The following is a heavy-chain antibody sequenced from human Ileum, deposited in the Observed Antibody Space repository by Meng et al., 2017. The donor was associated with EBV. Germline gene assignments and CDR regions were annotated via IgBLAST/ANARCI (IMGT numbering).Heavy chain of an antibody. V-gene: IGHV4-39*01. CDR3: ARHHHSPTFDY. D-gene: IGHD1-14*01. J-gene: IGHJ4*02. CDR2: VVYSGTT. Sequence: LPLQGSGPGLVKPLEPLSLTCTVSGGSISSSSYYWAWIRQPPGEGLEWIGSVVYSGTTYYTSSLKSRVSISVDTSKNQFSLKLSSVTAADTAVYYCARHHHSPTFDYWGQGTLVTVSS. CDR1: GGSISSSSYY.